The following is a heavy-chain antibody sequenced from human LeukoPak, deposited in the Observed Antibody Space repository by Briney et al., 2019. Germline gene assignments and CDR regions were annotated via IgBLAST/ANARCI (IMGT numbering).Heavy chain of an antibody. V-gene: IGHV3-21*01. CDR2: ISSSSSYI. CDR3: ARGSSGSYRFFDY. D-gene: IGHD1-26*01. J-gene: IGHJ4*02. Sequence: GGSLRLSCAASGFTVSSNYMSWVRQAPGKGLEWVSSISSSSSYIYYADSVKGRFTISRDNAKNSLYLQMNSLRAEDTAVYYCARGSSGSYRFFDYWGQGTLVTVSS. CDR1: GFTVSSNY.